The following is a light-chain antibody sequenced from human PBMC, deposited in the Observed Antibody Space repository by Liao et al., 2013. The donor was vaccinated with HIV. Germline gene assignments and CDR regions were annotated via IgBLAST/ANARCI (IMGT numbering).Light chain of an antibody. J-gene: IGLJ1*01. CDR3: QVWDSSSDHYV. CDR2: YDR. Sequence: SYVLTQTPSVSVAPGKTATVTCGGSNIGSKSVHWYQQKPGQAPLLVIYYDRDRPSGIPERFSGSNSGHTATLNISRVEAGDEADYYCQVWDSSSDHYVFGTGSKVTVL. V-gene: IGLV3-21*04. CDR1: NIGSKS.